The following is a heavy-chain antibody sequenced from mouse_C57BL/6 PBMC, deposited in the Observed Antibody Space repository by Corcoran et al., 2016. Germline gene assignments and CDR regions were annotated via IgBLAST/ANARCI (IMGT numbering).Heavy chain of an antibody. CDR3: ARSDYYGSSGGAWFAY. Sequence: QIQLVQSGHELKKPGETVKISCKASVYTFTTYGMSWVKQAPGKGLKWMGWINTYSGVPTYADDFKGRFAFSLETSASTAYLQINNLKNEDTATYFCARSDYYGSSGGAWFAYWGQGTLVTVSA. CDR2: INTYSGVP. J-gene: IGHJ3*01. CDR1: VYTFTTYG. D-gene: IGHD1-1*01. V-gene: IGHV9-3*01.